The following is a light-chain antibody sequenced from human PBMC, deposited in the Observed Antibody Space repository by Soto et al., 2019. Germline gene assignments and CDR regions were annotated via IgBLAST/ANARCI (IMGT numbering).Light chain of an antibody. J-gene: IGKJ4*01. V-gene: IGKV3-15*01. CDR3: QQDNNWPPLT. CDR2: GAS. Sequence: TLSVSPGERATLSCRASQSVSSNLAWYQQKPGQAPRLLIYGASTRATGIPARFSGSGSGTEFTLTISSLQSEDFAVYYCQQDNNWPPLTF. CDR1: QSVSSN.